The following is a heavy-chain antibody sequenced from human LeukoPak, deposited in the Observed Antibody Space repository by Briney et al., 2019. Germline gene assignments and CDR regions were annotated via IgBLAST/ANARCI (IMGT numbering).Heavy chain of an antibody. CDR1: GGSISSSSYY. Sequence: SQTLSLTCTVSGGSISSSSYYWGWIRQPPGKGLEWIGSIYYSGSTYYNPSLKSRVTISVDTSKNQFSLKLSSVTAADTAVYYCAGEGEIGGNSGFGVDYYGMDVWGQGTTVTVSS. D-gene: IGHD4-23*01. CDR3: AGEGEIGGNSGFGVDYYGMDV. V-gene: IGHV4-39*07. CDR2: IYYSGST. J-gene: IGHJ6*02.